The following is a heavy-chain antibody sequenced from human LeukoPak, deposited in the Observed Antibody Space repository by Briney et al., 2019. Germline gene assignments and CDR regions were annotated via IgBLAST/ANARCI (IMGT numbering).Heavy chain of an antibody. V-gene: IGHV7-4-1*02. CDR3: ARAYQRLGQLSLPDY. J-gene: IGHJ4*02. D-gene: IGHD3-16*02. CDR2: IHPSTGNP. CDR1: GYTFTNYA. Sequence: ASVKVSCKASGYTFTNYAMNWVRQAPGQGLEWMGWIHPSTGNPTYAQAFTGRFVFSLDTSVSTTYLQISSLKTEDTAVYYCARAYQRLGQLSLPDYWGQGTLVTVSS.